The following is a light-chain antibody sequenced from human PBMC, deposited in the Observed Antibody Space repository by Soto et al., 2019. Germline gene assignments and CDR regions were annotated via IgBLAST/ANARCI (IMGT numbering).Light chain of an antibody. J-gene: IGKJ2*01. CDR1: QSVNSD. Sequence: EIWMTQSPATLSLSPGERATLSCRASQSVNSDLAWYQQKPGQAPRLLIYDASTRAAGVPARFTGSGSETEFTLTISSLQSEDYAVYYCQHYNNWPPYTFGQGTKVDIK. CDR2: DAS. CDR3: QHYNNWPPYT. V-gene: IGKV3-15*01.